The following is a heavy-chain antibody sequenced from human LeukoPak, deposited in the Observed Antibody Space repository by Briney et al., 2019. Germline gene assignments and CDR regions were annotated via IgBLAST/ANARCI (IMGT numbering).Heavy chain of an antibody. CDR1: GFTFSNYW. J-gene: IGHJ3*02. Sequence: GGSLRLSCEGSGFTFSNYWMSWVRQAPGKGLEWVANIQQHGSETYYGDSVKGRFTISRDNAKNSLYLQMNSLRAEDTAVYYCARVRTVNTEDAFDIWGQGTMVTVSS. D-gene: IGHD4-17*01. CDR2: IQQHGSET. V-gene: IGHV3-7*01. CDR3: ARVRTVNTEDAFDI.